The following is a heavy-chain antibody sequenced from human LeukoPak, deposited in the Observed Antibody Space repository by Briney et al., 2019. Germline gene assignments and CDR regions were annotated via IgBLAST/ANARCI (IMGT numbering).Heavy chain of an antibody. CDR2: ISSSSSYI. J-gene: IGHJ4*02. Sequence: GGSLRLSCAASGFTFSSYSMNWVRQAPGEGLEWVSSISSSSSYIYYADSVKGRFTISRDNAKNSLYLQMNSLRAEDTAVYYCARGELPPTGHYWGQGTLVTVSS. CDR1: GFTFSSYS. V-gene: IGHV3-21*01. CDR3: ARGELPPTGHY. D-gene: IGHD1-26*01.